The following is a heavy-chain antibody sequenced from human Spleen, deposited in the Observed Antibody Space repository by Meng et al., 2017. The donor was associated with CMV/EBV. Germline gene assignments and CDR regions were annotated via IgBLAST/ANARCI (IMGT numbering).Heavy chain of an antibody. V-gene: IGHV3-23*01. Sequence: GGSLRLSCAASGFTVGNYAMNWVRQAPGTGLEWVATISESDDSTFYADSVKGRFTVSRHNSKNMLNLQMNSLNTEDTAVYYCAKASSTLEIRPWRYPLVFWGQGTLVTVSS. CDR2: ISESDDST. CDR1: GFTVGNYA. CDR3: AKASSTLEIRPWRYPLVF. D-gene: IGHD1-1*01. J-gene: IGHJ3*01.